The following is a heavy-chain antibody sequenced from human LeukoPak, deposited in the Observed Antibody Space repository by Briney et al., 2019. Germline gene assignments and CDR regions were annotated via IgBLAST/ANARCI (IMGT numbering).Heavy chain of an antibody. J-gene: IGHJ3*02. CDR2: ISSSSSYK. V-gene: IGHV3-21*04. Sequence: PGGSLRLSWVASGXTFSSYSMNWVRQAPGKGREWVSSISSSSSYKYYTDSVKGRFTISRDNAKNSLYLQMNSLRAEDTAVYYCARGFLAVDEDAFDIWGQGTMVTVSS. D-gene: IGHD6-19*01. CDR1: GXTFSSYS. CDR3: ARGFLAVDEDAFDI.